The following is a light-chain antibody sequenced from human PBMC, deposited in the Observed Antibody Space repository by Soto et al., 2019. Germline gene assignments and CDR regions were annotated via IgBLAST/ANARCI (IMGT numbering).Light chain of an antibody. J-gene: IGKJ2*01. V-gene: IGKV3-11*01. Sequence: EIVLTQSPASLSLSAGERVTLSCRASQSVDTMVAWYQQQVGRTPRLLIYETSNRATGVPGRFSGSGSGTDLTLTISRLEPEDFAVYFCQVRTDWPPFKYTFGQGTKREV. CDR1: QSVDTM. CDR2: ETS. CDR3: QVRTDWPPFKYT.